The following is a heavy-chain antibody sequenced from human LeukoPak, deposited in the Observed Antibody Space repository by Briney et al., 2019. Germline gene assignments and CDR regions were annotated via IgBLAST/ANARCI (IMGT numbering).Heavy chain of an antibody. CDR1: GFTFSGSG. Sequence: GGSLRLSCAASGFTFSGSGMHWVRQAPGKGLEWVSYISSGSSAIYYADSVKGRFTISRDNAKNSLYLQMNSLRDEDTAVYYCVREVGGRGGPTVTDYWGQGTLVTVSS. J-gene: IGHJ4*02. D-gene: IGHD3-10*01. V-gene: IGHV3-48*02. CDR2: ISSGSSAI. CDR3: VREVGGRGGPTVTDY.